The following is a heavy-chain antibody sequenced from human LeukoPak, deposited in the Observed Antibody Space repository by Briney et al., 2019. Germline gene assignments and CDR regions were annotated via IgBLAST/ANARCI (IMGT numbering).Heavy chain of an antibody. V-gene: IGHV3-53*01. J-gene: IGHJ6*03. Sequence: GGSLRLSCAASGFIVSSIHMSWVRHAPGKGLGWVAVIYSGGGTYSADSGKGRFTFSRENSKNTLYLQMHSVRAEDTAVYDCAVHYYSYYYMDVWGKGTTVTVSS. CDR2: IYSGGGT. CDR1: GFIVSSIH. CDR3: AVHYYSYYYMDV.